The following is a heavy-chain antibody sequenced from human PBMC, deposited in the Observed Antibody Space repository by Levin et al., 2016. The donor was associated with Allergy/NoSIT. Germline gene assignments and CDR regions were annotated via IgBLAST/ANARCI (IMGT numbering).Heavy chain of an antibody. V-gene: IGHV4-39*01. Sequence: SETLSLTCTVSDDSISNSRFYWGWIRQPPGKGLEWIGNIYYSGSSYYNPSLRGRVTMSIDTSKNQFSLNLSSVTAADTAVYYCARLLSVYCRSASCYHFEYWGQGTLVTVSS. D-gene: IGHD2-2*01. CDR2: IYYSGSS. CDR1: DDSISNSRFY. CDR3: ARLLSVYCRSASCYHFEY. J-gene: IGHJ4*02.